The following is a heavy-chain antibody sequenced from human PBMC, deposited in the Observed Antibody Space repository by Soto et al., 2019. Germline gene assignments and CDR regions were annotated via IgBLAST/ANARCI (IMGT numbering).Heavy chain of an antibody. D-gene: IGHD2-2*01. Sequence: QVTLKESGPVLVKPTETLTLTCTVSGFSLSNARMGVSWIRQPPGKALEWLAHIFSNDEKSYSTSLKSRLTISKDTSKSQVVLTMTNMDPVDTATYYCARTLGYCSSTSCYAGDGDYYYGMDVWGQGTTVTVSS. CDR2: IFSNDEK. V-gene: IGHV2-26*01. CDR3: ARTLGYCSSTSCYAGDGDYYYGMDV. J-gene: IGHJ6*02. CDR1: GFSLSNARMG.